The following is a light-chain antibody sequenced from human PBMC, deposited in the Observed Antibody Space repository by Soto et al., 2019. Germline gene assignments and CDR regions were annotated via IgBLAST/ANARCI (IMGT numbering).Light chain of an antibody. CDR3: QQYGTPRSVT. Sequence: EIVVTQSACTLSLSPGEEATLSCGASQSFDSNYLAWYQQKPGQTPRLIIYGASGRADGIPHRFSGSGFGTDFTLTISKVEPQDFAVSYCQQYGTPRSVTFGQGTRLEIK. CDR1: QSFDSNY. V-gene: IGKV3-20*01. J-gene: IGKJ5*01. CDR2: GAS.